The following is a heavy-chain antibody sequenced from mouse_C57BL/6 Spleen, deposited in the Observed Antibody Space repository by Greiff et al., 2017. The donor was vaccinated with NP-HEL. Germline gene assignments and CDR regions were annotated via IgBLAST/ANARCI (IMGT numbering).Heavy chain of an antibody. V-gene: IGHV1-59*01. CDR3: ARGDYGSDYFDY. CDR2: IDPSDSYT. D-gene: IGHD1-1*01. J-gene: IGHJ2*01. Sequence: VQLQQPGAELVRPGTSVKLSCKASGYTFTSYWMHWVKQRPGQGLEWIGVIDPSDSYTNYNQKFKGKATLTVDTSSSTAYMQLSSLTSEDSAVYYCARGDYGSDYFDYWGQGTTLTVSS. CDR1: GYTFTSYW.